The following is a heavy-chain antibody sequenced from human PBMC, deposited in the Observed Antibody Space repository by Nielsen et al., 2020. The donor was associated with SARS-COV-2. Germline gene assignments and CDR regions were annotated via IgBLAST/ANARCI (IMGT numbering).Heavy chain of an antibody. Sequence: APVKVSCKASGYTFNDHSINWVRQAPGQGLEWMGWINTNTGNPTYAQGFTGRFGFSLDTSVNTSYLQISSLKADDTAVYFCSRARWFGEFLNFDYWGQGALVTVSS. D-gene: IGHD3-10*01. V-gene: IGHV7-4-1*02. CDR3: SRARWFGEFLNFDY. CDR1: GYTFNDHS. CDR2: INTNTGNP. J-gene: IGHJ4*02.